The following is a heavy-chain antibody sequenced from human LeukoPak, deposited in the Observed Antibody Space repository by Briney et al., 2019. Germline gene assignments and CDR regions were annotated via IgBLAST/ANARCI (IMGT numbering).Heavy chain of an antibody. CDR2: IWYDGSNK. V-gene: IGHV3-33*01. D-gene: IGHD6-13*01. CDR1: GFTFSSYG. Sequence: GRSLRLSCAASGFTFSSYGMHWVRQAPGKGREWVAVIWYDGSNKYYADSVKGRFTISRDNSKNTLYLQMNSLRAEDTAVYYCARGLPGIAAAGNWFDPWGQGTLVTVSS. J-gene: IGHJ5*02. CDR3: ARGLPGIAAAGNWFDP.